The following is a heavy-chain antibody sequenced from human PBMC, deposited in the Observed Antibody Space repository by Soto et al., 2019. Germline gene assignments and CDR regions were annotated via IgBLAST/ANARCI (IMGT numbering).Heavy chain of an antibody. CDR2: INSRGTYT. V-gene: IGHV3-11*06. D-gene: IGHD3-3*01. CDR1: GFKFPDYH. J-gene: IGHJ6*02. CDR3: ACVAPTIFGAQFHQNLVDV. Sequence: QVQLVQSGGGLVEPGGSLRLSCAASGFKFPDYHMTWIRQAQGKGLEWISYINSRGTYTTYADSVRGRFTVSRDNAKNSLYLQTDSLTGEDTAVYYCACVAPTIFGAQFHQNLVDVWGQGNMVTVAS.